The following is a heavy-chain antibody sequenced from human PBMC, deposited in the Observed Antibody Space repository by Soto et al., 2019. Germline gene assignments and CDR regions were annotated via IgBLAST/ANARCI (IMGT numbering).Heavy chain of an antibody. CDR1: GFTFSSYA. D-gene: IGHD3-3*01. CDR3: ARFGSGSDAFDI. J-gene: IGHJ3*02. V-gene: IGHV3-23*01. Sequence: GSLRLSFAASGFTFSSYAMNWVRQAPGKGLEWVSGIRSSGNRTDYADSAKGRFTISRDNSKHTLYLQMNSLRAEDTAIYYCARFGSGSDAFDIWGQGTMVTVSS. CDR2: IRSSGNRT.